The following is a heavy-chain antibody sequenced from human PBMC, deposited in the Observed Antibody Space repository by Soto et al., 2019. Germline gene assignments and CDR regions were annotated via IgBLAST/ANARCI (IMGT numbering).Heavy chain of an antibody. Sequence: QVRLHESGPGLVKPSETLSLTCTVSTDSFNDYYWSWIRQPPRKGLEWIGSIYHNGNTNYNPSLESRFRISVDTSNIQFALSLSSVTAADTDVYYCARDVGIHDAFDIWGQGTLVTVSS. D-gene: IGHD5-18*01. CDR1: TDSFNDYY. V-gene: IGHV4-59*13. CDR2: IYHNGNT. CDR3: ARDVGIHDAFDI. J-gene: IGHJ3*02.